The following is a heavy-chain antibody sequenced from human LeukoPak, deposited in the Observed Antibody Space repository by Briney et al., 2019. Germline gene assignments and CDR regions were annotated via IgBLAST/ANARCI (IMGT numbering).Heavy chain of an antibody. CDR3: ARVGHFLTGYYTPYNWLDP. V-gene: IGHV4-59*01. CDR2: IYYSGST. CDR1: GGSLSRYY. J-gene: IGHJ5*02. Sequence: SETLSLTCTVSGGSLSRYYWSWIRQPPGKGLEWIGYIYYSGSTNYNPSLKSRVTISVDTSKNQFSLKLSSVTAADTAVYHCARVGHFLTGYYTPYNWLDPWGQGTLVTVSS. D-gene: IGHD3/OR15-3a*01.